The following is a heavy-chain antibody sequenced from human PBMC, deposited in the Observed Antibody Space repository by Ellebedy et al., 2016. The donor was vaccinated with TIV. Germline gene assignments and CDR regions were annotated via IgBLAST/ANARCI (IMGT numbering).Heavy chain of an antibody. CDR3: ATQNIPRVRINWYFDL. V-gene: IGHV3-21*01. J-gene: IGHJ2*01. CDR1: GFTFSDYS. Sequence: GGSLRLSXAASGFTFSDYSMSWVRQAPGKGLEWVSSISSNSSNIYYSDSSRGRFTISRDNAKNSLYLQMNSLRAEDTAVYYCATQNIPRVRINWYFDLWGRGTQVTVSS. CDR2: ISSNSSNI. D-gene: IGHD1/OR15-1a*01.